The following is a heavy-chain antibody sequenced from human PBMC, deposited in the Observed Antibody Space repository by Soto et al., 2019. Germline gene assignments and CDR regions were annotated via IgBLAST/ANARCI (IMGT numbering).Heavy chain of an antibody. J-gene: IGHJ3*02. CDR3: AREPYCGGDCYSDDAFDI. Sequence: QVQLVQSGAEVKKPGASVKVSCKASGYTFTGYYMHWVRQAPGQGLEWMGWINPNSGGTNYAQKFQGWVTMTRDTSISTADMELSRLRSDDTAVYYCAREPYCGGDCYSDDAFDIWGQGTMVTVSS. D-gene: IGHD2-21*02. CDR2: INPNSGGT. V-gene: IGHV1-2*04. CDR1: GYTFTGYY.